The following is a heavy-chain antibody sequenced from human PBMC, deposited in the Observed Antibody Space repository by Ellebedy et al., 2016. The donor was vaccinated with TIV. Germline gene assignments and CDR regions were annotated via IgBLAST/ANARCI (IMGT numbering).Heavy chain of an antibody. V-gene: IGHV4-34*01. J-gene: IGHJ5*02. CDR2: VNPSGTT. CDR3: ARDPALPRGRFDT. Sequence: MPSETLSLTCAVNGGSFSGYFWSWIRQPPGKGLEWIGEVNPSGTTNYNPSLKSRVTVSVDTSKNQFSLNLSSVTAADTAVYYCARDPALPRGRFDTWGQGTLVTVSS. CDR1: GGSFSGYF.